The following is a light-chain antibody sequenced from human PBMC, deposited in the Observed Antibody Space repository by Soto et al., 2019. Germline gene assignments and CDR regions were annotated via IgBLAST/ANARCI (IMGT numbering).Light chain of an antibody. Sequence: QSALTQPASVSGSPAQSITISCTGTSSDVGGYNYVPWYQQHPGKAPKLMIYEVSNRPSGVSNRFSGSKSGNTASLTISGLQAEDEADYYCSSYTSSSTWVFGGGTKVTVL. CDR3: SSYTSSSTWV. CDR1: SSDVGGYNY. CDR2: EVS. J-gene: IGLJ3*02. V-gene: IGLV2-14*01.